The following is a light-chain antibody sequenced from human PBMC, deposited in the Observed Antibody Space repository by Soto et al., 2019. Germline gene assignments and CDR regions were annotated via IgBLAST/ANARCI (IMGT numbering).Light chain of an antibody. CDR2: DNN. CDR3: QSYDSSLSRRV. J-gene: IGLJ2*01. CDR1: SSNIGAVYD. Sequence: QSVLTQPPSVSGAPGQKVTISCTGTSSNIGAVYDVHWYQQLPGTAPKLLIYDNNNRPSGVPDRFSGSKSGTSASLAITGLQAEDEADYYCQSYDSSLSRRVFGGGTKLTVL. V-gene: IGLV1-40*01.